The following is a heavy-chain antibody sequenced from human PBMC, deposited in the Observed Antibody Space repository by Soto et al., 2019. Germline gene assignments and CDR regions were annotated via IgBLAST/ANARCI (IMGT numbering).Heavy chain of an antibody. J-gene: IGHJ3*02. V-gene: IGHV3-23*01. D-gene: IGHD2-15*01. CDR3: AKDAPFIVVVVDAAFDI. CDR1: GFTFSSYA. CDR2: IGGSGGST. Sequence: GGSLRLSCAASGFTFSSYAMSWVRQAPGKGLEWVSAIGGSGGSTYYADFVKGRFTISRDNSKNTLYLQMNSLRAEDTAVYYCAKDAPFIVVVVDAAFDIWGQGTMVTVSS.